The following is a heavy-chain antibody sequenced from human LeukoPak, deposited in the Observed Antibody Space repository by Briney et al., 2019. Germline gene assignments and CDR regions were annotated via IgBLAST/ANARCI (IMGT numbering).Heavy chain of an antibody. CDR3: ARAPYSSSWYYFDY. D-gene: IGHD6-13*01. CDR2: IIPILGIA. Sequence: ASVKVSCKASGGTFSSYAISWVRQAPGQGLEWMGRIIPILGIANYAQKFQGRVTITADKSTSTAYMELSSLRSEDTAVYYCARAPYSSSWYYFDYWGQGTLVTVSS. V-gene: IGHV1-69*04. CDR1: GGTFSSYA. J-gene: IGHJ4*02.